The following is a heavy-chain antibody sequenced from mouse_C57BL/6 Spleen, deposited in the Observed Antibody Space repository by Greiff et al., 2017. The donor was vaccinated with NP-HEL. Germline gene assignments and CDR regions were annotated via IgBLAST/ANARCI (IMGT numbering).Heavy chain of an antibody. V-gene: IGHV5-16*01. D-gene: IGHD1-1*01. Sequence: EVMLVESEGGLVQPGSSMKLSCTASGFTFSDYYMAWVRQVPEKGLEWVANINYDGSSTYYLDSLKSRFIISRDNAKNILYLQMSSLKSEDTATYYCARDYGSSRYFDVWGTGTTVTVSS. J-gene: IGHJ1*03. CDR2: INYDGSST. CDR1: GFTFSDYY. CDR3: ARDYGSSRYFDV.